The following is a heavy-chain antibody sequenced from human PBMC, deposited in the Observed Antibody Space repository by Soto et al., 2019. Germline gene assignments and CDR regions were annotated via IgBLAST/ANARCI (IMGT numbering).Heavy chain of an antibody. D-gene: IGHD5-12*01. J-gene: IGHJ4*02. V-gene: IGHV4-28*01. CDR3: ARLYSGYDSAFDS. Sequence: SETLSLTCAVSGYSISSSNWWGWIRQPPGKGLEWIGYIYYSGSTYYNPSLKSRVTMSADTSKNQFSLKLSSVTAVDTAVYYCARLYSGYDSAFDSWGQGALVTVSS. CDR1: GYSISSSNW. CDR2: IYYSGST.